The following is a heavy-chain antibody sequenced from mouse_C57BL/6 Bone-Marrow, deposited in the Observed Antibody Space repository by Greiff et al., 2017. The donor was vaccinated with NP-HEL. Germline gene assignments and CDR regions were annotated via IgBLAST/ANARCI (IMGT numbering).Heavy chain of an antibody. Sequence: QVQLKQSGAELAKPGASVKLSCKASGYTFTSYWMHWVKQRPGQGLEWIGYINPSSGYTKYNQKFKDKATLTADKSSSTAYMQLSSLTYEDSAVYYCARSHYYGSSYGSRRDRYWGQGTTLTVSS. CDR2: INPSSGYT. D-gene: IGHD1-1*01. CDR3: ARSHYYGSSYGSRRDRY. V-gene: IGHV1-7*01. CDR1: GYTFTSYW. J-gene: IGHJ2*01.